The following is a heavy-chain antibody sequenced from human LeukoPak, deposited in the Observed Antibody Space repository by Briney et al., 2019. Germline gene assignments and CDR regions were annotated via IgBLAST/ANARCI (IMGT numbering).Heavy chain of an antibody. V-gene: IGHV1-69*13. CDR1: GGTFSSYA. CDR2: IIPIFGTA. J-gene: IGHJ4*02. Sequence: SVKVSCKASGGTFSSYAISWVRQAPGQGLEWMGGIIPIFGTANYAQKFQGRVTITADESTSTAYMELSSLRPEDTAVYYCARTDDYGDYYFDYWGQGTLVTVS. CDR3: ARTDDYGDYYFDY. D-gene: IGHD4-17*01.